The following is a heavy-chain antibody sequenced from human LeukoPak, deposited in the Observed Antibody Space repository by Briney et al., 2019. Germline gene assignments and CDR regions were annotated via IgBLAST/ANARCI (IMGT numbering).Heavy chain of an antibody. CDR3: ARRPRGTSILWWHYYMDV. Sequence: PSETLSLTCAVSGGSISSSNWWSWVRPPPGKGLEWIGEIYHSGSTNYNPSLKSRVTISVDTSKNQFSLKLSSVTAADTAVYYCARRPRGTSILWWHYYMDVWGKGTTVTISS. CDR2: IYHSGST. CDR1: GGSISSSNW. V-gene: IGHV4-4*02. D-gene: IGHD2-21*01. J-gene: IGHJ6*03.